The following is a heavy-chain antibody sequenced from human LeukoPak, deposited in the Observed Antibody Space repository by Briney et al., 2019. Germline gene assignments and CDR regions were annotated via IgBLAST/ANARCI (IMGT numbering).Heavy chain of an antibody. Sequence: KSGRSLRLSCAASGFTFSSYAMNWVRQAPGKGLEWVGRIKSETDGGTTDYAAPVKGTFTISRDDSENTLYLQMNSLKTEDTAVYYCTRRSSAAGRQYFDYWGQGTLVTVSS. V-gene: IGHV3-15*07. J-gene: IGHJ4*02. D-gene: IGHD6-13*01. CDR3: TRRSSAAGRQYFDY. CDR2: IKSETDGGTT. CDR1: GFTFSSYA.